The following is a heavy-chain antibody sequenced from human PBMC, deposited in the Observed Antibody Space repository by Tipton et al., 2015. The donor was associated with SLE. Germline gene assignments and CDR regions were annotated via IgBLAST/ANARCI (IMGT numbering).Heavy chain of an antibody. CDR1: VGSISRGSYY. Sequence: TLSLTCTVSVGSISRGSYYWSWFRQPAGKGLECIGHIYTSGSTNYNPSLKSRVTISVDTSKNQFSLKLSSVTAADTAVYYCAREDSSSPREYYFDYWGQGTLVTVSS. CDR2: IYTSGST. J-gene: IGHJ4*02. V-gene: IGHV4-61*09. CDR3: AREDSSSPREYYFDY. D-gene: IGHD6-6*01.